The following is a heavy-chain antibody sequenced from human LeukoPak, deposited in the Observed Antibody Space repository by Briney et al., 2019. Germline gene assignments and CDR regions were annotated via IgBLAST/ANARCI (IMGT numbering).Heavy chain of an antibody. CDR2: IYYSGST. D-gene: IGHD3-3*01. Sequence: SETLSLTCTVSGGSISSYYWSWIRQPPGKGLEWIGYIYYSGSTNYNPSLKSRVTISVDTSKNQFSLKLSSVTAADTAVYYCARSITIFGVVIPTSYWGQGTLVTVSS. CDR3: ARSITIFGVVIPTSY. V-gene: IGHV4-59*01. CDR1: GGSISSYY. J-gene: IGHJ4*02.